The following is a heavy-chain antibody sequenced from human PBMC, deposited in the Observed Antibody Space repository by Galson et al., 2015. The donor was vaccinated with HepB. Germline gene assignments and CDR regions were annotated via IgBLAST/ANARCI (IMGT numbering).Heavy chain of an antibody. CDR1: GYTFTSYY. Sequence: SVKVSCKASGYTFTSYYMHWVRQAPGQGLEWMGIINPSGGSTNYAQKFQGRVTITADKSTSTAYMELSSLRSEDTAVYYCARDRSSSWAKEDDAFDIWGQGTMVTVSS. D-gene: IGHD6-13*01. J-gene: IGHJ3*02. CDR2: INPSGGST. CDR3: ARDRSSSWAKEDDAFDI. V-gene: IGHV1-46*01.